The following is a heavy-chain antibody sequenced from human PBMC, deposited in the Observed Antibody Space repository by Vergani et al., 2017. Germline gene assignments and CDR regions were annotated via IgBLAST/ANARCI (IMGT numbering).Heavy chain of an antibody. J-gene: IGHJ4*02. CDR3: AHRGLLVTPFDY. Sequence: QITLKESGPTLVKPTQTLTLTCTFSGFSLCTSGVGVGWIRQPPGKALEWLALIYWNDDKRYSPSLKSRLTITKDTSKNQVVLTMTNMDPVDTATYYCAHRGLLVTPFDYWGQGTLVTVSS. CDR1: GFSLCTSGVG. V-gene: IGHV2-5*01. D-gene: IGHD4-23*01. CDR2: IYWNDDK.